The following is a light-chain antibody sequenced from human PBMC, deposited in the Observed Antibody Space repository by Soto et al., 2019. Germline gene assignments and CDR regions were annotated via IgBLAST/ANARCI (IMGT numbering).Light chain of an antibody. Sequence: DIQMTQSPSSLSASVGDRVTITCRASQSITNYLNWYQQNPGKAPKLLIYAASSLQSGVPSRFSGSGSGTAFTLTISSLQPEDFATYYCQQSYSTPWTFGQGTKVDIK. V-gene: IGKV1-39*01. CDR3: QQSYSTPWT. J-gene: IGKJ1*01. CDR2: AAS. CDR1: QSITNY.